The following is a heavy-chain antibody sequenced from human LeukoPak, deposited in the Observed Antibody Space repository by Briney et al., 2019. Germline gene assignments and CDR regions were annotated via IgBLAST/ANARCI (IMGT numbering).Heavy chain of an antibody. CDR2: TYYRSKLYN. CDR1: GDSFSSNSAA. V-gene: IGHV6-1*01. CDR3: ARVPVTGTRVDAFDI. Sequence: PSQTLSLTCAISGDSFSSNSAAWNWIRQSPSRGLEWLVRTYYRSKLYNDYAVSVKSRITINPDTSKNQFSLQLNSVTPEDTAVYYCARVPVTGTRVDAFDIWGQGTMVTVSS. D-gene: IGHD1-7*01. J-gene: IGHJ3*02.